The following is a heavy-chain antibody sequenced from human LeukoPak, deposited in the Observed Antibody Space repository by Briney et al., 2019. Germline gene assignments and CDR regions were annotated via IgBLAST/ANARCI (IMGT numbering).Heavy chain of an antibody. V-gene: IGHV3-30*18. CDR2: ISYDGSNK. Sequence: GGSLRLSCAASGFTFSSYAMSWVRQAPGKGLEWVAVISYDGSNKYYADSVKGRFTISRDNSKNTLYLQMNSLRAEDTAVYYCAKDLPYGTDVWGQGTTVTVSS. CDR1: GFTFSSYA. J-gene: IGHJ6*02. CDR3: AKDLPYGTDV.